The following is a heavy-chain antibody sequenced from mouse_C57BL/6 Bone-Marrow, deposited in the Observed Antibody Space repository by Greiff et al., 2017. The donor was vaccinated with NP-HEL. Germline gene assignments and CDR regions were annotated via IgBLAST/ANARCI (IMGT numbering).Heavy chain of an antibody. CDR2: IRSKSNNYAT. D-gene: IGHD2-2*01. V-gene: IGHV10-1*01. Sequence: EVMLVESGGGLVQPKGSLKLSCAASGFSFNTYAMNWVRQAPGKGLEWVARIRSKSNNYATYYADSVKDRFTISRDDSESMLYLQMNNLKTEDTAMYYCVRQEGNGYNFDYWGQGTTLTVSS. CDR3: VRQEGNGYNFDY. CDR1: GFSFNTYA. J-gene: IGHJ2*01.